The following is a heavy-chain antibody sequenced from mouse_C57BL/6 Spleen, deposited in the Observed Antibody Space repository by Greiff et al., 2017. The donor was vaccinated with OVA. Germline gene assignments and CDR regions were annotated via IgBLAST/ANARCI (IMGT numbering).Heavy chain of an antibody. CDR1: GYTFTSYW. CDR3: ARWGAYYSNSFDY. D-gene: IGHD2-5*01. V-gene: IGHV1-61*01. CDR2: IYPSDSET. J-gene: IGHJ2*01. Sequence: QVQLQQPGAELVRPGSSVKLSCKASGYTFTSYWMDWVKQRPGQGLEWIGNIYPSDSETHYNQKFKDKATLTVDKSSSTAYMQLSSLTSEDSAVYYCARWGAYYSNSFDYWGQGTTLTVSS.